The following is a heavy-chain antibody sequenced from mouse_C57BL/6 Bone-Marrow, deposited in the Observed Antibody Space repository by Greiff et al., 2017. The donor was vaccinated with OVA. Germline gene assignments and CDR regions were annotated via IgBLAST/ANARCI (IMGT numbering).Heavy chain of an antibody. J-gene: IGHJ4*01. CDR1: GFTFSDYG. D-gene: IGHD1-1*01. V-gene: IGHV5-15*01. Sequence: EVKVVESGGGLVQPGGSLKLSCAASGFTFSDYGMAWVRQAPRKGPEWVAFISNLAYSIYYADTVTGRFTISRENAKNTLYLEMSSLRSEDTAMYYCARGGRGRREYAMDYWGQGTSVTVSS. CDR2: ISNLAYSI. CDR3: ARGGRGRREYAMDY.